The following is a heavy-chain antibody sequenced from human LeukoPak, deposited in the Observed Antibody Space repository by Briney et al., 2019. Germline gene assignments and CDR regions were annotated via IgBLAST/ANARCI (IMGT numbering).Heavy chain of an antibody. CDR1: GGSISNSSYY. J-gene: IGHJ4*02. D-gene: IGHD3-3*01. Sequence: PSETLSLTCTVSGGSISNSSYYWGWIRQPPGKGLEWIGSIYYSGGTYYNPSLKSRVTISMDTSKNQFSLKLSSLTAADTSVYYCARTYFDFWSGYGTVDYFDYWGQGTLVTVSS. CDR3: ARTYFDFWSGYGTVDYFDY. CDR2: IYYSGGT. V-gene: IGHV4-39*01.